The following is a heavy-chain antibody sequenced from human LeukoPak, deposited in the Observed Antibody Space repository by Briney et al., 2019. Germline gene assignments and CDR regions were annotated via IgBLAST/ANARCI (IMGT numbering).Heavy chain of an antibody. J-gene: IGHJ4*02. V-gene: IGHV3-15*01. CDR3: TTDREASSGYLYYFDY. Sequence: SGGSLRLSCAASGFTFSNAWMSWVRQAPGKGLEWVGRIKSKTDGGTTDYAAPVKGRFTISRDDSKNTLYLQMNSLKTEDTAVYYCTTDREASSGYLYYFDYWGQGTLVTVSS. CDR1: GFTFSNAW. D-gene: IGHD3-22*01. CDR2: IKSKTDGGTT.